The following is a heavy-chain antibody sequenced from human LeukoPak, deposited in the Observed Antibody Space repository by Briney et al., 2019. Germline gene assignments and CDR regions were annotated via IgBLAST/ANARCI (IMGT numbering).Heavy chain of an antibody. J-gene: IGHJ4*02. CDR2: IYNTGST. V-gene: IGHV4-59*01. Sequence: SETLSLTCSVSGDSINSNYWSWIRQSPGKGLEWIGYIYNTGSTNYSPSLKSRVSIMKDTSKNQISLKLGSVTAADTAVYYCARVHGGSCSGGSCYLDYWGQGTLVTVSS. CDR1: GDSINSNY. CDR3: ARVHGGSCSGGSCYLDY. D-gene: IGHD2-15*01.